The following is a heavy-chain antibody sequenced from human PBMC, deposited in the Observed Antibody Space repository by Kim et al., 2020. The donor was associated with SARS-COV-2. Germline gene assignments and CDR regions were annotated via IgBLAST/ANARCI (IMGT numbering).Heavy chain of an antibody. V-gene: IGHV1-2*06. Sequence: ASVKVSCKASGDTFGGYYINWVRQAPGQGLEWVGRINPNSGDANTAQRFQGRVTMTRDTSISTAYMEFSGLTSDDTAVYYCASLRSSSGQSALHIWGQGT. J-gene: IGHJ3*02. CDR1: GDTFGGYY. CDR2: INPNSGDA. CDR3: ASLRSSSGQSALHI. D-gene: IGHD6-6*01.